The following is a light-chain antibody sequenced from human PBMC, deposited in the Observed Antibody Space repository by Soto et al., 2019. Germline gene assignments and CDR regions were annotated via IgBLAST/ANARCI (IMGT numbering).Light chain of an antibody. J-gene: IGLJ2*01. CDR2: LEGSGSY. CDR3: ETWASNTQAV. CDR1: SGHSSYI. Sequence: QSVLTQSSSASASLGSSVKLTCTLSSGHSSYIIAWHQQQPGKAPRYLMKLEGSGSYNKGSGVPDRFSGSSSGADRYLTISNLQSEDEADYYCETWASNTQAVFGGGTKLTVL. V-gene: IGLV4-60*03.